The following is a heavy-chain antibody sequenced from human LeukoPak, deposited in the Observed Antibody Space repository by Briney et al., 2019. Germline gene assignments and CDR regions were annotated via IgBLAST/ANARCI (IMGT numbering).Heavy chain of an antibody. D-gene: IGHD3-22*01. V-gene: IGHV4-31*03. CDR3: ARDDGGRHSYYYDRVTNAFDI. CDR2: IYYSGST. Sequence: SETLSLTCTVSGGSISSGGYYWSWIRQHPGKGLEWIGYIYYSGSTYYNPSLKSRVTISVDTSKNQFSLKLSSVTAADTAVYYCARDDGGRHSYYYDRVTNAFDIWGQGTMVTVSS. CDR1: GGSISSGGYY. J-gene: IGHJ3*02.